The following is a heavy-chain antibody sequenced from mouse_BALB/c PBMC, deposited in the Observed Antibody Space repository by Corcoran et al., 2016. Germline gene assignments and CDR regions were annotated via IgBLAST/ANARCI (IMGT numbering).Heavy chain of an antibody. CDR3: ARRPRIADFDV. Sequence: QVTLKESGPGILQPSQTLSLTCSFSGFSLSTSGMGVSWIRQPSGKGLEWLAHIYWDDDKRYNPSLKSRLTISKDTSRNQVFLKITSVDTADTATYYCARRPRIADFDVWGAWTTVTVSS. V-gene: IGHV8-12*01. D-gene: IGHD2-12*01. J-gene: IGHJ1*01. CDR2: IYWDDDK. CDR1: GFSLSTSGMG.